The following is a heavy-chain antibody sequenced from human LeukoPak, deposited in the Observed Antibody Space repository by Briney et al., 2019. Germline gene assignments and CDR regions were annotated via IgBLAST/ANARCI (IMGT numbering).Heavy chain of an antibody. CDR2: INHSGSS. Sequence: SETLSLTCAVYGGSFSGYYWSWLRQPPGKGLEWIGEINHSGSSNYNPPLKSRVTISVDTSKNQFSLKLSSVTAADTAVYYCARGEDGDYYFQHWGQGTLVTVSS. J-gene: IGHJ1*01. CDR1: GGSFSGYY. D-gene: IGHD4-17*01. V-gene: IGHV4-34*01. CDR3: ARGEDGDYYFQH.